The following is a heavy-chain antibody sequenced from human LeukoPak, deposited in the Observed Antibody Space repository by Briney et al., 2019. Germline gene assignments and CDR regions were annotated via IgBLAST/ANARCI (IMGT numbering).Heavy chain of an antibody. D-gene: IGHD3-10*01. CDR2: INSDGSST. CDR1: GFTFSSYW. J-gene: IGHJ6*02. CDR3: AREEALEITMVRGVIYTYYYYGMDV. V-gene: IGHV3-74*01. Sequence: AGGSLRLSCAASGFTFSSYWMHWVRQAPGKGLVWVSRINSDGSSTSYADSVKGRFTISRDNAKNTLYLQMNSLRAEDTAVYYCAREEALEITMVRGVIYTYYYYGMDVWGQGTTVTVSS.